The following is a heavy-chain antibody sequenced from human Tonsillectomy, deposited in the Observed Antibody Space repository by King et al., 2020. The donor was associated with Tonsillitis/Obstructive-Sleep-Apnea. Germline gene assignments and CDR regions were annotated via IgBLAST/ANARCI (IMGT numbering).Heavy chain of an antibody. CDR3: ARPRGPLYSGSYYDI. CDR1: GYSFTNFG. Sequence: VQLVQSGGEVKKPGASVKVSCKASGYSFTNFGVSWVRQAPGQGLEWMGWISVYNGNTKYAQKFQGRITMTTDTSTSIAYMELRSLRSDDTAFYYCARPRGPLYSGSYYDIWGQGTMVTVSS. J-gene: IGHJ3*02. CDR2: ISVYNGNT. D-gene: IGHD1-26*01. V-gene: IGHV1-18*01.